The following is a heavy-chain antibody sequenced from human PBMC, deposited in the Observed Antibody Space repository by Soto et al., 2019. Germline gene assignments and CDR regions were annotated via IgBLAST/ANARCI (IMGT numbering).Heavy chain of an antibody. CDR2: ISYDGSNK. V-gene: IGHV3-30-3*01. J-gene: IGHJ4*02. CDR3: ARSRLVGATLVYFDY. D-gene: IGHD1-26*01. CDR1: GFTFSSYA. Sequence: GGSLRLSCAASGFTFSSYAMHWVRQAPGKGLEWVAVISYDGSNKYYADSVKGRFTISRDNSKNTLYLQMNSLRAEDTAVYYCARSRLVGATLVYFDYWGQGTLVTVPS.